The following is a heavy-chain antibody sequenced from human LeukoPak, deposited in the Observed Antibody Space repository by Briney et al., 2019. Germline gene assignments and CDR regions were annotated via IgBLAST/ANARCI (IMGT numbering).Heavy chain of an antibody. J-gene: IGHJ4*02. Sequence: GGSLRPSCAASGFTFSNYAIHWVRQAPGKGLEWVAVISYDGSNKYYADSVKGRFTVSRDNSKNTLFLQMNSLRAEDTAVYYCAKDGGLWVSAHWGDSWGRGTLVTVSS. V-gene: IGHV3-30*07. CDR2: ISYDGSNK. D-gene: IGHD7-27*01. CDR1: GFTFSNYA. CDR3: AKDGGLWVSAHWGDS.